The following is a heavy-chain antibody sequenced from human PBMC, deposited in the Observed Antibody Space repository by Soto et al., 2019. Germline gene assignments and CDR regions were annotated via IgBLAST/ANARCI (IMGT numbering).Heavy chain of an antibody. CDR3: ARDAACSGGSCYEYYYYGMDV. V-gene: IGHV3-21*01. J-gene: IGHJ6*02. Sequence: GGSLRLSCATSGFTFSSYSMNWVRQAPGEGLEWVSSISSSSSYIYYADSVKGRFTISRDNAKNSLYLQMNSLRAEGTAVYYCARDAACSGGSCYEYYYYGMDVWGQGTTVTVSS. CDR2: ISSSSSYI. D-gene: IGHD2-15*01. CDR1: GFTFSSYS.